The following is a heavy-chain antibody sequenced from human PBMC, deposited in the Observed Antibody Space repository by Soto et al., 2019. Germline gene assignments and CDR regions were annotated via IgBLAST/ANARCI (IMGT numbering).Heavy chain of an antibody. J-gene: IGHJ6*04. Sequence: GGSLRLSCAASGFTFSNAWINWVRQAPGKGLEWVGRIKSKIDGGTTDFAAPVKGRFAISRDDSKNIEYMQMNSLKIEDTAVYYCARDDVLCDGGRCYGIPLDVWGKGTTVTVSS. D-gene: IGHD2-15*01. CDR1: GFTFSNAW. V-gene: IGHV3-15*07. CDR2: IKSKIDGGTT. CDR3: ARDDVLCDGGRCYGIPLDV.